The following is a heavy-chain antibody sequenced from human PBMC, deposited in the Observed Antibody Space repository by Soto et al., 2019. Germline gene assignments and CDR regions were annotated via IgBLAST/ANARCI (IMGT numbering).Heavy chain of an antibody. CDR1: GYTCTSYG. CDR2: ISAYNGNT. V-gene: IGHV1-18*01. Sequence: ASVRVSCRPSGYTCTSYGMRCDRQTPGQGLAWMGWISAYNGNTHYAQKRQGRVTMTPDTSTSTAYMELRSLGSDDTAVYYCSRGGVYCSGGSCYMSGWFDPWGQATLVTVSS. D-gene: IGHD2-15*01. CDR3: SRGGVYCSGGSCYMSGWFDP. J-gene: IGHJ5*02.